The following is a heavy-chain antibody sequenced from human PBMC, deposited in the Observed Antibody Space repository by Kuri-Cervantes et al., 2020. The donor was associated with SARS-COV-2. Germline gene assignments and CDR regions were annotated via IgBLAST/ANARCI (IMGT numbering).Heavy chain of an antibody. J-gene: IGHJ4*02. CDR1: GYSISSGYY. CDR2: IYYSGST. Sequence: GSLRLSCAVSGYSISSGYYWGWIRQPPGKGLEWIGSIYYSGSTYYNPSLKSRVTISVDTSKNQFSLKLSSVTAADTAVYYCARDHYSSGWTLNDYWGQGTLVTVSS. CDR3: ARDHYSSGWTLNDY. D-gene: IGHD6-19*01. V-gene: IGHV4-38-2*02.